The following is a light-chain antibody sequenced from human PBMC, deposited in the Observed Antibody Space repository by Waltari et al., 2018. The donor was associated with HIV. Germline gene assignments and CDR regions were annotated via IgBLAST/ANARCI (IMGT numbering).Light chain of an antibody. CDR3: SSYTTSSAWV. CDR1: NSDVGTYKY. V-gene: IGLV2-14*01. Sequence: QSALTQPASVSGSPGQSITISCTGSNSDVGTYKYVSWYQQHPGKAPKLMIYEVTNRPSGVSNRFSGSKSGNTASLTISGLQADDEADYYCSSYTTSSAWVFGGGTKLSVL. J-gene: IGLJ3*02. CDR2: EVT.